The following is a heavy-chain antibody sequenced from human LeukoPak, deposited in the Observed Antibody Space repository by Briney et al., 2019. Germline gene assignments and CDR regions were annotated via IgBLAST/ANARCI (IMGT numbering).Heavy chain of an antibody. CDR3: ARDSDVDTAMVKLGY. D-gene: IGHD5-18*01. Sequence: SVKVSCKASGGTFSSYAISWVRQAPGQGLEWMGGIIPILGIANYAQKFQGRVTITADKSTSTAYMELSSLRSEDTAVYYCARDSDVDTAMVKLGYWGQGTLVTVSS. CDR2: IIPILGIA. V-gene: IGHV1-69*04. CDR1: GGTFSSYA. J-gene: IGHJ4*02.